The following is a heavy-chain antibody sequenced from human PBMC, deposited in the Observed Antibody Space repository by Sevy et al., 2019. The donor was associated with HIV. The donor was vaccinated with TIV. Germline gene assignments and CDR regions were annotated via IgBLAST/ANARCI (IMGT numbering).Heavy chain of an antibody. J-gene: IGHJ6*02. CDR1: GGSISSYY. Sequence: SETLSLTCSVSGGSISSYYWSWIRQPPGKGLEWIVYIYNSGSSNYNPSLNSRVTISVDTSKNQFSLKLSSVTAADTAVYYCARAGGAKDYGMDVWGQGTTVTVSS. CDR3: ARAGGAKDYGMDV. CDR2: IYNSGSS. V-gene: IGHV4-59*01. D-gene: IGHD3-10*01.